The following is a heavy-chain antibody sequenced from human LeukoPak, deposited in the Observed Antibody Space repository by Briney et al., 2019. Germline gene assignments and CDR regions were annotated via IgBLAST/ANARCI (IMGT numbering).Heavy chain of an antibody. V-gene: IGHV3-23*01. Sequence: GGSLRLSCAASGFNLGRYAMSWVRQAPGRGLEWVSCINTGETTFYADSVKGWFSISRDSSKNNLYLHMTSLRDEDTALYYCAKGAFDVWGQGTVVIVSS. CDR1: GFNLGRYA. CDR3: AKGAFDV. CDR2: INTGETT. J-gene: IGHJ3*01.